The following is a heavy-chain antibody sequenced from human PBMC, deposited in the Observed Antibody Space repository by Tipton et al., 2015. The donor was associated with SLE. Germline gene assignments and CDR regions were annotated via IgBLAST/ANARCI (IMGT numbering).Heavy chain of an antibody. CDR3: ARQGIMASAGLGY. J-gene: IGHJ4*02. CDR2: IYHSGST. CDR1: GYSISSGYY. D-gene: IGHD6-13*01. Sequence: TLSLTCVVSGYSISSGYYWGWIRQPPGKGLEWIGNIYHSGSTYYNPSLKSRVTISVDTSKNQFSLKLISVTAADTAVYYCARQGIMASAGLGYWGQGTLVTVSS. V-gene: IGHV4-38-2*01.